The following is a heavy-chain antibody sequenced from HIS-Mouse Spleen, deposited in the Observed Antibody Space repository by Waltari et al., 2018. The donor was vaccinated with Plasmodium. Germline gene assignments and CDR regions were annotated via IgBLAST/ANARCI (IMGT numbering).Heavy chain of an antibody. CDR3: ARDPPLSITGDLDAFDI. CDR2: ISSSSSYI. J-gene: IGHJ3*02. V-gene: IGHV3-21*01. Sequence: VQLVESGGGVVQPGRSLRPSCAASGFPFSSSTMNWVRQAPGKWLEWVSSISSSSSYIYYADSVKGRFTISRDNAKNSLYLQMNSLRAEDTAVYYCARDPPLSITGDLDAFDIWGQGTMVTVSS. CDR1: GFPFSSST. D-gene: IGHD7-27*01.